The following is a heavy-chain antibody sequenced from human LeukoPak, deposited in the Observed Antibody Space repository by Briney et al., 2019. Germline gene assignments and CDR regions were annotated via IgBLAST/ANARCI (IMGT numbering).Heavy chain of an antibody. V-gene: IGHV1-46*01. CDR3: ARSQGGYSYGSTYYYGMDV. CDR2: INPSGGST. CDR1: GYTFTSYY. D-gene: IGHD5-18*01. Sequence: GASVKVSCKASGYTFTSYYMHWVRQAPGQGLEWMGIINPSGGSTSYAQKFQGRVTMTRDTSTSTVYMELSSLRSEDTAVYYCARSQGGYSYGSTYYYGMDVWGQGTTVTVSS. J-gene: IGHJ6*02.